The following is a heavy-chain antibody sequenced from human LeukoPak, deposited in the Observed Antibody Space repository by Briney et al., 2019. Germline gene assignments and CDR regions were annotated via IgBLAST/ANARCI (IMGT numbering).Heavy chain of an antibody. CDR3: ARDQTFDI. CDR2: IYSGGST. CDR1: GFTVSSNY. J-gene: IGHJ3*02. V-gene: IGHV3-53*01. Sequence: GGSLRLSCAASGFTVSSNYMSWVRQAPGKGLEWVSVIYSGGSTYYVDSVKGRFTISRDNSKNTLYLQMNSLRAEDAAVYYCARDQTFDIWGQGTMVTVSS.